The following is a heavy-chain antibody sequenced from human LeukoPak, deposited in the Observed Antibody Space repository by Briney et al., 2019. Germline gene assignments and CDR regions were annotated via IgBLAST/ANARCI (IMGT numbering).Heavy chain of an antibody. CDR2: ISYDGSNK. V-gene: IGHV3-30-3*01. CDR3: AGPKGAYYDSSGYYGY. D-gene: IGHD3-22*01. CDR1: GFTFSSYA. J-gene: IGHJ4*02. Sequence: GGSLRLSCAASGFTFSSYAMHWVRQAPGKGLEWVAVISYDGSNKYYADSVKGRFTISRDNSKNTLYLQMNSLRAEDTAVYYCAGPKGAYYDSSGYYGYWGQGTLVTVSS.